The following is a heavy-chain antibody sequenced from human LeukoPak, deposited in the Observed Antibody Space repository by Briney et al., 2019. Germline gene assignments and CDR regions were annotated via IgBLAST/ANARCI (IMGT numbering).Heavy chain of an antibody. J-gene: IGHJ6*03. D-gene: IGHD4-11*01. CDR1: GHSISSGYS. V-gene: IGHV4-38-2*01. CDR2: MNHRGST. Sequence: PSETLSLTCSVSGHSISSGYSWGWIRQPPGKGLEWIGTMNHRGSTYYNPSLKSRVTMSGDTSKNHFSLKLSSVIAADAAVYYCARHRGDNSNPRYYFYYMDVWGKGTTVTVSS. CDR3: ARHRGDNSNPRYYFYYMDV.